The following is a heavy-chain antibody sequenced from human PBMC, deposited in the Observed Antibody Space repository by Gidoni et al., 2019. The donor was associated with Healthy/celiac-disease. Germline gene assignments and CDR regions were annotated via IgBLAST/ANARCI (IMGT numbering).Heavy chain of an antibody. V-gene: IGHV4-39*01. D-gene: IGHD4-17*01. CDR2: IYYIGRT. Sequence: QLQLQESAGALVMPPEALSLTSTVSGGSISSSSFYWGWIRQPPGNGLEWIGSIYYIGRTYNTPSPKSPVTISVDTSKSQFSLKLSSVTAADTAVYYCARHGGLAVYYGMDVWGQGATVTVSS. J-gene: IGHJ6*02. CDR1: GGSISSSSFY. CDR3: ARHGGLAVYYGMDV.